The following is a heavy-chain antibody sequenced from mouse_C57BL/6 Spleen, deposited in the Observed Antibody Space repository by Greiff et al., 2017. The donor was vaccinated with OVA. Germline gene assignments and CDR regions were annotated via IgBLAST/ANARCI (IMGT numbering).Heavy chain of an antibody. D-gene: IGHD1-1*01. CDR1: GFTFSSYA. V-gene: IGHV5-9-1*02. J-gene: IGHJ1*03. CDR3: TREDYGSSYGYFDV. Sequence: EVQGVESGEGLVKPGGSLKLSCAASGFTFSSYAMSWVRQTPEKRLEWVAYISSGGDYIYYADTVKGRFTISRDNARNTLYLQMSSLKSEDTAMYYCTREDYGSSYGYFDVWGTGTTVTVSS. CDR2: ISSGGDYI.